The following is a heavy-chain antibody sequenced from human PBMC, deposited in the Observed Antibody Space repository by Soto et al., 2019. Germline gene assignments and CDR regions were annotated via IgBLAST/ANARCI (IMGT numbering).Heavy chain of an antibody. CDR2: ISAYNGKR. Sequence: QGQLLQSGDEVKTPGASVRVSCRASGYPFTSYGISWVRQAPGQGLEWVAWISAYNGKRDTAEKFQGRVTMNLATSTETAHMELGDLTSADTAVYYCARGRIVASIHDAFEIWGQGTKVTVSS. J-gene: IGHJ3*02. D-gene: IGHD5-12*01. CDR1: GYPFTSYG. V-gene: IGHV1-18*01. CDR3: ARGRIVASIHDAFEI.